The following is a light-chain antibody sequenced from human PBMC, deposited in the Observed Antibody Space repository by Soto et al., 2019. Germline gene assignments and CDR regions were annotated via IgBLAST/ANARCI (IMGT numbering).Light chain of an antibody. CDR1: QSVSSY. J-gene: IGKJ4*01. CDR3: QQRSIWLT. V-gene: IGKV3-11*01. Sequence: EIVLTQSPATLSLSPGERATLSCRASQSVSSYLAWYQQKPGQAPRLLMYDASNRATGIPARFSGSGSGTDFTLTISNLEPEDFAVYYCQQRSIWLTFGGGTKVEIK. CDR2: DAS.